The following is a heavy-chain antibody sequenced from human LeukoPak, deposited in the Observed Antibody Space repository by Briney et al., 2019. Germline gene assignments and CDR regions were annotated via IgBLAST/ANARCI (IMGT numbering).Heavy chain of an antibody. Sequence: ASVTVSFTASGYTFTSYYMHWVRQAPGQGLEWMGIINPSGGSTSYAQKFQGRVTMTRDTSTSTVYMELSSLRSEDTAVYYCARGQGIAVAGSSWGQGTLVTVSS. CDR2: INPSGGST. D-gene: IGHD6-19*01. CDR1: GYTFTSYY. CDR3: ARGQGIAVAGSS. V-gene: IGHV1-46*01. J-gene: IGHJ5*02.